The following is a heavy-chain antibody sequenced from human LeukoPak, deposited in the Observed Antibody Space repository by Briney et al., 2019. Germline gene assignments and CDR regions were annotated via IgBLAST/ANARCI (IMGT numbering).Heavy chain of an antibody. V-gene: IGHV4-59*05. D-gene: IGHD3-22*01. Sequence: SETLSLTCIVSGDSINRYYWSWIRQPPGKGLEWIGSISFGGSTYYNPSLTSRVTISVDTSKNQFSLKLSSVTAADTAVYYCARHPYYYGSSGYYTPGAFDIWGQWTMVTVSS. J-gene: IGHJ3*02. CDR3: ARHPYYYGSSGYYTPGAFDI. CDR2: ISFGGST. CDR1: GDSINRYY.